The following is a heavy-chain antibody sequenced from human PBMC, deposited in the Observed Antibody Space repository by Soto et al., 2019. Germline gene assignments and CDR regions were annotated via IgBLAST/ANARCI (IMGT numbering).Heavy chain of an antibody. J-gene: IGHJ6*02. Sequence: QVQLVQSGAEVKKPGASVKVSCTASGYTFTSYGISWVRQAPGQGLEWMGWISAYNGNTNYAQKLQGRVTMTTDTYTSTAYMELRSLRSYDTAVYYCAREPVRGVIAHYGMDVWGQGTTVTVSS. CDR2: ISAYNGNT. D-gene: IGHD3-10*01. CDR3: AREPVRGVIAHYGMDV. V-gene: IGHV1-18*01. CDR1: GYTFTSYG.